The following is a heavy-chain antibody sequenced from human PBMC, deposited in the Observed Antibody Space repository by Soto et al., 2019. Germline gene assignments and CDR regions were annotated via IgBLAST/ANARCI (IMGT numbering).Heavy chain of an antibody. CDR2: ISGSGDGT. J-gene: IGHJ4*02. V-gene: IGHV3-23*01. CDR1: GFTFSSYA. Sequence: GGSLRLSCAASGFTFSSYAMSWVRQAPGKGLEWVSAISGSGDGTDYADSVKGRFTISRDNSKNTLYVQMNSLRAEDTAIYYCAKRGALGYSSSSFDYWGQGTLVTVSS. D-gene: IGHD6-6*01. CDR3: AKRGALGYSSSSFDY.